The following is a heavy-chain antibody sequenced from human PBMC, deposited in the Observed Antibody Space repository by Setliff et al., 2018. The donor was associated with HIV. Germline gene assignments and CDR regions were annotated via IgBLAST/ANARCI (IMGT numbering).Heavy chain of an antibody. D-gene: IGHD3-10*01. Sequence: PGESLKISCTGSGYSFTSYWIGWVRQMPGKGLEWMGIIYPGDSHTRYSPSFQGQVTISADKSISTAHLQCSSLKASDTAMYYCARSGKALGSAGLGAFDIWGQGTMVTVSS. J-gene: IGHJ3*02. CDR2: IYPGDSHT. CDR1: GYSFTSYW. CDR3: ARSGKALGSAGLGAFDI. V-gene: IGHV5-51*01.